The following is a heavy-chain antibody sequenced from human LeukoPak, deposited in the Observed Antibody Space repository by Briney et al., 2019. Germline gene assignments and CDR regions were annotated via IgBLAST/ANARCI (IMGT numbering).Heavy chain of an antibody. Sequence: PSETLSLTCAVYGGSFSGYYWSWIRQPPGKGLEWIGEIYHSGSTNYNPSLKSRVTISVDKSKNQFSLKLSSVTAADTAVYYCARANYGDYGMIDYWGQGTLVTVSS. D-gene: IGHD4-17*01. CDR3: ARANYGDYGMIDY. CDR1: GGSFSGYY. J-gene: IGHJ4*02. V-gene: IGHV4-34*01. CDR2: IYHSGST.